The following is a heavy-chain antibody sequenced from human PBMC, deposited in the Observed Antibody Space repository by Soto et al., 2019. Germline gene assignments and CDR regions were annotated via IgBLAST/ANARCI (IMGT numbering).Heavy chain of an antibody. Sequence: EVQLVESGGALVQPGGSLRLSCATSGFTFTHYWMNWVRQAPGKGLEWVANINIDVTEKYYGDSVKGRFTISRDNAKNSLYLQMDSLRDEDMAVYYCARNRGWEMLDYWGQGTLVTVSS. CDR2: INIDVTEK. CDR1: GFTFTHYW. CDR3: ARNRGWEMLDY. V-gene: IGHV3-7*01. D-gene: IGHD6-19*01. J-gene: IGHJ4*02.